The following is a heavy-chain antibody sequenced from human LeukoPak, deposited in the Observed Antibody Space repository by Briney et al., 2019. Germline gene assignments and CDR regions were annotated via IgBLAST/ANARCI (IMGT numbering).Heavy chain of an antibody. CDR1: EFSVGSNY. J-gene: IGHJ1*01. Sequence: GGSLRLSCAASEFSVGSNYMTWVRQAPGKGLEWVSLIYSGGSTYYADSVKGRFTISRDNSKNTLYLQMNSLRAEDTAVYYCARDHNGDAIAEYFQHWGQGTLVTVSS. CDR2: IYSGGST. D-gene: IGHD4-17*01. CDR3: ARDHNGDAIAEYFQH. V-gene: IGHV3-66*02.